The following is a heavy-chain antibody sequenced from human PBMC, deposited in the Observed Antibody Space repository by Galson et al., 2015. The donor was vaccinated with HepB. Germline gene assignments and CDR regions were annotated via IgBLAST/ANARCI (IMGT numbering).Heavy chain of an antibody. CDR3: ARDRADVIVVVTAPREAFDI. CDR2: ISYDGSNK. D-gene: IGHD2-21*02. Sequence: SLRLSCAASGFTFSSYAMHWVRQAPGKGLEWVAVISYDGSNKYYADSVKGRFTISRDNSKNTLYLQMNSLRAEDTAVYYCARDRADVIVVVTAPREAFDIWGQGTMVTVSS. V-gene: IGHV3-30-3*01. CDR1: GFTFSSYA. J-gene: IGHJ3*02.